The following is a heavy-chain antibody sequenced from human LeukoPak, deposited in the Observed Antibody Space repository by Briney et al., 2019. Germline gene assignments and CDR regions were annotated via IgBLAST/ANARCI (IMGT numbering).Heavy chain of an antibody. CDR1: GGSFSGYY. CDR2: INHSGST. V-gene: IGHV4-34*01. J-gene: IGHJ4*02. D-gene: IGHD6-13*01. CDR3: ARDLEAAAGYFDY. Sequence: SETLSLTCAVYGGSFSGYYWSWIRQPPGKGLEWIGEINHSGSTNYNPSLKSRVTISVDKSKNQFSLKLSSVTAADAAVYYCARDLEAAAGYFDYWGQGTLVTVSS.